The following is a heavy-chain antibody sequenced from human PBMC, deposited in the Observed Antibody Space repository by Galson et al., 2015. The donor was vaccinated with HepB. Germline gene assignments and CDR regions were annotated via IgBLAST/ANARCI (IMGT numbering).Heavy chain of an antibody. Sequence: SLRLSCAASGFTFSNAWMSWVRQAPGKGLEWVGRIKSKTDGGTTDYAAPVKGRFTISRDDSKNTLYLQMNSLKTEDTAVYYCTTTIPAAMYYYYGMDVWGQGTTVTVSS. D-gene: IGHD2-2*01. V-gene: IGHV3-15*01. CDR3: TTTIPAAMYYYYGMDV. CDR2: IKSKTDGGTT. CDR1: GFTFSNAW. J-gene: IGHJ6*02.